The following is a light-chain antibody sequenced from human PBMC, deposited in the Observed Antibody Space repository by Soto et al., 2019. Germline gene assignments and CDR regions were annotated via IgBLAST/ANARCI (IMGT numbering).Light chain of an antibody. V-gene: IGKV3D-15*01. Sequence: DIVMTQSPATLSVSPGEGATVSCRASQTVGSNFLAWFQQKPGQAPRLLIYGASSRATGIPARFSGSGSGTEFTLTISSLQSEDFAVYYCQQSWAFGQGTKVDIK. J-gene: IGKJ1*01. CDR2: GAS. CDR1: QTVGSN. CDR3: QQSWA.